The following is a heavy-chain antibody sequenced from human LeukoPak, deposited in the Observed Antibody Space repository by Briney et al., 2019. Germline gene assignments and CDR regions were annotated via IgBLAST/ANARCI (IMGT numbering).Heavy chain of an antibody. V-gene: IGHV4-39*07. CDR3: ARVFKRVITFGEVIVNPKYYLDY. Sequence: PSETLSLTCTVSGGSISSYYWGWIRQPPGKGLEWIGSIYYIGNTYYKPSLKSRVTISVDTSRNQFSLKLNSVTAADTAMYYCARVFKRVITFGEVIVNPKYYLDYWGQGTLVTVSP. CDR2: IYYIGNT. D-gene: IGHD3-16*02. J-gene: IGHJ4*02. CDR1: GGSISSYY.